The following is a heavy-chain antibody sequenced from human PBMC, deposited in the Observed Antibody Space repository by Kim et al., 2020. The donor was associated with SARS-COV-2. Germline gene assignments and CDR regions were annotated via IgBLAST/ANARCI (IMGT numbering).Heavy chain of an antibody. CDR2: ISYDGSNK. V-gene: IGHV3-30*18. CDR1: GFTFSNYG. CDR3: AKDGTYYDLWSGFYIYYCYYMDV. D-gene: IGHD3-3*01. J-gene: IGHJ6*03. Sequence: GGSLRLSCAASGFTFSNYGVHWVRQAPGKGLEWVAVISYDGSNKFYADSVKGRFTISRDNSKNTLYLQMNSLRAEDTAVYYCAKDGTYYDLWSGFYIYYCYYMDVWGKGTTVTVSS.